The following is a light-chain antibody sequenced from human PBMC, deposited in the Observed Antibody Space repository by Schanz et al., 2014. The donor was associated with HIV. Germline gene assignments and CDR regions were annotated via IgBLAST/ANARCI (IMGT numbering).Light chain of an antibody. J-gene: IGKJ2*01. Sequence: DIQLTQSPSSLSASVGDRVTITCRASQSISISLNWYQQKPGKAPRLLIYATSLLHTGVPSRFSGSGSGTHFTLTITSLPFADFATYYCQQSYSATPYTFGQGTRLEIK. CDR3: QQSYSATPYT. CDR2: ATS. V-gene: IGKV1-39*01. CDR1: QSISIS.